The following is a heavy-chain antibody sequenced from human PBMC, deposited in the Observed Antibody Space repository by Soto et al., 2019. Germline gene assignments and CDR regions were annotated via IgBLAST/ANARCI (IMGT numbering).Heavy chain of an antibody. V-gene: IGHV3-9*01. CDR3: ANGVNHYDSSGVGHI. CDR2: MSWNSGSI. CDR1: GFTLNDYA. D-gene: IGHD3-22*01. Sequence: ESGGGLVQPGRSLRLSCVASGFTLNDYAMHWVRQAPGKGLEWVSGMSWNSGSIGYADSVKGRFTISRDNAKNSLYLQMNRLRAEDTALYYCANGVNHYDSSGVGHIWGRGTMVTVSS. J-gene: IGHJ3*02.